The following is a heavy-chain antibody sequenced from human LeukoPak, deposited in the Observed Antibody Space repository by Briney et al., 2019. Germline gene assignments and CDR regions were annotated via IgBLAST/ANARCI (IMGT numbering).Heavy chain of an antibody. D-gene: IGHD3-22*01. CDR1: GYSFTSYW. CDR2: IYPGDSDT. CDR3: ARSVYYVNSGYPYYFDN. V-gene: IGHV5-51*01. Sequence: GESLKISCKGSGYSFTSYWIGWVRQMPGKGLEWMGIIYPGDSDTRYSTSFQGQVTISADKTISTAYLQWSSLKASDTAMYYCARSVYYVNSGYPYYFDNWGQGTLVTVSS. J-gene: IGHJ4*02.